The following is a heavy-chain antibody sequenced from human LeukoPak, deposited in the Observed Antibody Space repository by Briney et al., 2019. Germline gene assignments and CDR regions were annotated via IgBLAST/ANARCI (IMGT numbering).Heavy chain of an antibody. Sequence: PGGSLRLSCAASGFTFSSYAMHWVRQAPGKGLEWVAVISYDGSNKYYADSAKGRFTISRDNSKNTLYLQMNSLRAEDTAVYYCARDPNIVVVPAARCYYYYGMDVWGKGTTVTVSS. CDR2: ISYDGSNK. J-gene: IGHJ6*04. CDR3: ARDPNIVVVPAARCYYYYGMDV. D-gene: IGHD2-2*01. V-gene: IGHV3-30*04. CDR1: GFTFSSYA.